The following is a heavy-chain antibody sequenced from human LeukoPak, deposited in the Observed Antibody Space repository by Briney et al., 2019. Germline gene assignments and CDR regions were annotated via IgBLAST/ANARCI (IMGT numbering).Heavy chain of an antibody. CDR1: GGSISSDY. D-gene: IGHD3-10*01. J-gene: IGHJ3*02. Sequence: SETLSLTCTVSGGSISSDYWSWVRQSPGKGLEWIGYIYYSGTTNYNPSLRSRVIISIHTSKNQFSLKLSSVTAADTAVYYCARDKSGSDAFDIWGQGTMVTVSS. CDR2: IYYSGTT. CDR3: ARDKSGSDAFDI. V-gene: IGHV4-59*01.